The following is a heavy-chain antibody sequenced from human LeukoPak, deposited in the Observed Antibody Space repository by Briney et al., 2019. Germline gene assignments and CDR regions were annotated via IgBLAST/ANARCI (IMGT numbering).Heavy chain of an antibody. V-gene: IGHV3-21*01. Sequence: GGPLRLSCGASGFTFSSYSMTWVRQAPGKGLEWVSSISSSSSYIYYADSVKGRFTISRDNAKNSLYLQMNSLRAEDTAVYYCARAFSHYADYWGQGTLVTVSS. CDR1: GFTFSSYS. CDR2: ISSSSSYI. J-gene: IGHJ4*02. D-gene: IGHD4-17*01. CDR3: ARAFSHYADY.